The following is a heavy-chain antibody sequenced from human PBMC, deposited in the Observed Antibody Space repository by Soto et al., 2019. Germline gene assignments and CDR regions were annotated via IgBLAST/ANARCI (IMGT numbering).Heavy chain of an antibody. CDR2: ISDSGGTS. J-gene: IGHJ4*02. CDR1: GFIFSNYV. Sequence: EVQLVDSGGGLVQPGGSLRLSCAASGFIFSNYVMSWVRQAPGKGLEWVSSISDSGGTSYYADSVKGRFTISRDNSKNTLYLQMNSLGAEDTAIYYCAKRRRALLTFDYWGQGTLVTVSS. D-gene: IGHD1-26*01. V-gene: IGHV3-23*04. CDR3: AKRRRALLTFDY.